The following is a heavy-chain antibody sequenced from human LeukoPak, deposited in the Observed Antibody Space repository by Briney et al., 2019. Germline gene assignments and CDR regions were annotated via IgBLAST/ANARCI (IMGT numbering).Heavy chain of an antibody. V-gene: IGHV4-59*08. CDR2: IYYSGST. D-gene: IGHD6-13*01. CDR1: SGSISTYY. J-gene: IGHJ4*02. Sequence: PSETLSLTCTVSSGSISTYYWSWIRQPPGKGLEWIGHIYYSGSTNYNPSLNSRVTISVDTSKNQFSLTLRSVTAADTAVYYCARSFHSSSTYFDYWGQGTLVAVSS. CDR3: ARSFHSSSTYFDY.